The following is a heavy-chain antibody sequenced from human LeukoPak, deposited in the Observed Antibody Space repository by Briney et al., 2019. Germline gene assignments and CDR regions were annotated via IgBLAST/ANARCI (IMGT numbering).Heavy chain of an antibody. CDR3: ARGQGA. CDR1: GFTVNNNY. Sequence: GGSLRLSCAASGFTVNNNYMSWVRQAPGKGLEWVAVIYIGGGTYYAASVKGRFTISRDTSKNTLFHQMNSLRADDTAMYYCARGQGAWGQGTLVTVSS. J-gene: IGHJ5*02. CDR2: IYIGGGT. V-gene: IGHV3-53*01.